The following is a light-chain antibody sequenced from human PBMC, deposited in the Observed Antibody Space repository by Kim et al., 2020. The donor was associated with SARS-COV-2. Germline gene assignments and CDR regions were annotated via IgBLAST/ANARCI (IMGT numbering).Light chain of an antibody. CDR2: DVS. Sequence: QSALTQPRSVSGSPGQSVTISCTGTSSDVGGYNYVSWYQQHPGIAPKLMIYDVSKRPSGVPDRFSGSKSGNTASLTISGLQAEDEADYYCCSYAGSYHVVFGGGTQLTVL. CDR3: CSYAGSYHVV. V-gene: IGLV2-11*01. J-gene: IGLJ2*01. CDR1: SSDVGGYNY.